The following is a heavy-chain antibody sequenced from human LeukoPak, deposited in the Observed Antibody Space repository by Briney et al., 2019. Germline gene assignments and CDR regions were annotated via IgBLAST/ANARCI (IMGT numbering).Heavy chain of an antibody. CDR1: GFTFRDYD. V-gene: IGHV3-11*01. D-gene: IGHD3-10*01. CDR3: ARAPTYGSGSSFDY. Sequence: GGSLRLSCAASGFTFRDYDMTWIRQARGKGLEWVSYISSSDRTIYNAESVKGRFTISRDNAKNSLYLQMNSLRAEDTAVYYCARAPTYGSGSSFDYWGQGTLVTVSS. J-gene: IGHJ4*02. CDR2: ISSSDRTI.